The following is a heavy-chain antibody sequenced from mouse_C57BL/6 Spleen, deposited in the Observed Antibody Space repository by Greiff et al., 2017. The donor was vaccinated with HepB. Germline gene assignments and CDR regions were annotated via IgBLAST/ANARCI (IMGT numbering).Heavy chain of an antibody. CDR1: GYSITSGYY. D-gene: IGHD2-4*01. V-gene: IGHV3-6*01. CDR2: ISYDGSN. J-gene: IGHJ3*01. Sequence: VQLKESGPGLVKPSQSLSLTCSVTGYSITSGYYWHWIRQFPGNKLEWMGYISYDGSNNYNPSLKNRISITRDTSKNQFFLKLTSVTTEDTATYYCARDRDYDEAWFAYWGQGTLVTVSA. CDR3: ARDRDYDEAWFAY.